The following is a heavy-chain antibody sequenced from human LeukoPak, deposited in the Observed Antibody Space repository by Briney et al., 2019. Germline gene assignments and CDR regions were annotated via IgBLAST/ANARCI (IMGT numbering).Heavy chain of an antibody. V-gene: IGHV4-34*01. CDR1: GGSFSGYY. CDR2: IHHSGST. CDR3: ARGGVEMATPFGDY. Sequence: KTSETLSLTCAVYGGSFSGYYWSWIRQPPGKGLDWIGEIHHSGSTNYNPSLKSRVTISVDTSKNQFPLKLSSVTAADTAVYYCARGGVEMATPFGDYWGQGTLVTVSS. D-gene: IGHD5-24*01. J-gene: IGHJ4*02.